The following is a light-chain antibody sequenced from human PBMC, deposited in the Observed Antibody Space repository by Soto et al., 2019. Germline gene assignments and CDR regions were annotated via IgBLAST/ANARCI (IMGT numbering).Light chain of an antibody. CDR2: GAS. Sequence: ETVITQSPGTLSLSPGERATLSCRASQSVSSSYLAWYQQRPGQAPRLLIYGASGRAAGIPDRFSGSGSGTDFTLSISRLEPEDFAVYYCQQYGVSPTFGGGTRLEIK. CDR1: QSVSSSY. J-gene: IGKJ5*01. V-gene: IGKV3-20*01. CDR3: QQYGVSPT.